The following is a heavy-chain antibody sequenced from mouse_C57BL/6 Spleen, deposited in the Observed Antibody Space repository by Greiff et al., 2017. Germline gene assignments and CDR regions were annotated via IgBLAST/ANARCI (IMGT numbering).Heavy chain of an antibody. D-gene: IGHD2-4*01. J-gene: IGHJ3*01. V-gene: IGHV5-6*01. CDR2: ISSGGSYT. Sequence: EVLLVESGGDLVKPGGSLKLSCAASGFTFSSYGMSWVRQTPDKRLEWVATISSGGSYTYYPDSVTGRFTISRDNAKNTLYLQMSSLKSEDTAMYYCARNYDYDGEFACWGQTTLVSVSA. CDR3: ARNYDYDGEFAC. CDR1: GFTFSSYG.